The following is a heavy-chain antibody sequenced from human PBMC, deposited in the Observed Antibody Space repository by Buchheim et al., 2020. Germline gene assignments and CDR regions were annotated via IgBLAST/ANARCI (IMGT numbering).Heavy chain of an antibody. Sequence: QLQLQESGPGLVKPSETLSLTCTVSGGSISSSSYYWGWIRQPPGKGLEWIGSIYYSGSTYYNPSLKSRVTISVDTSKNQFSLKLSSVTAADTAVYYCARALNPGWLVRNYYYGMDVWGRGTT. J-gene: IGHJ6*02. CDR2: IYYSGST. CDR3: ARALNPGWLVRNYYYGMDV. D-gene: IGHD6-19*01. V-gene: IGHV4-39*01. CDR1: GGSISSSSYY.